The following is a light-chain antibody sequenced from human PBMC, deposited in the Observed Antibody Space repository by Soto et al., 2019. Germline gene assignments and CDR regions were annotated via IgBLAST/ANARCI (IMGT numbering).Light chain of an antibody. Sequence: EIVMTQSPATLSVSPGERATLSCRASQSVSSNLAWYQQKPGQAPRLLSYGASTRATGIPARFSGSGSGTEFTLTISSLQSEDFAVYYCQQYNNWPLGYTFGQGTKLEI. V-gene: IGKV3-15*01. CDR3: QQYNNWPLGYT. J-gene: IGKJ2*01. CDR1: QSVSSN. CDR2: GAS.